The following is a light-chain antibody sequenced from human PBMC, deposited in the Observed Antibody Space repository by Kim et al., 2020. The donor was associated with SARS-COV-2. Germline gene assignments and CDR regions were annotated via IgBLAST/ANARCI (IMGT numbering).Light chain of an antibody. V-gene: IGKV3-15*01. CDR1: QSVSVN. CDR3: EQYDRWPPA. Sequence: VSPGERATRSCRASQSVSVNVAWYQQRPGQAPRLLLFATSTGATGIPARFSGSGSGTEFTLTISSLQSEDCAVYYCEQYDRWPPAFGQGTKVDIK. J-gene: IGKJ1*01. CDR2: ATS.